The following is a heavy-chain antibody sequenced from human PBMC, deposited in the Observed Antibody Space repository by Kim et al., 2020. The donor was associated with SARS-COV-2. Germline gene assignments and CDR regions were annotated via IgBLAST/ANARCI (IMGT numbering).Heavy chain of an antibody. CDR1: GFTFSNYG. CDR3: AKAGSPYCSGGNCYSSYFDA. Sequence: GGSLRLSCAASGFTFSNYGMHWVRQAPGKGLEWVTVITYDGNNNYYADSVKGRITISRDNSKNTLYLQMNSLRVEDTAVYYCAKAGSPYCSGGNCYSSYFDAWGQGTVVTVSS. CDR2: ITYDGNNN. V-gene: IGHV3-33*05. D-gene: IGHD2-15*01. J-gene: IGHJ4*02.